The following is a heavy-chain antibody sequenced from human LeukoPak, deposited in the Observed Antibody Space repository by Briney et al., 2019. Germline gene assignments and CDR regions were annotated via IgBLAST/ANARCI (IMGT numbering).Heavy chain of an antibody. CDR3: ARRNNWFDP. Sequence: SVKVSCKASGGNFRTYDISWVRQAPGQGLEWMGGIIPSSGIVNSAQKFQGRVTITTDESTRTVYMVLRSLTFEDTAIYYCARRNNWFDPWGQGTLVTVPS. J-gene: IGHJ5*02. CDR2: IIPSSGIV. CDR1: GGNFRTYD. V-gene: IGHV1-69*05.